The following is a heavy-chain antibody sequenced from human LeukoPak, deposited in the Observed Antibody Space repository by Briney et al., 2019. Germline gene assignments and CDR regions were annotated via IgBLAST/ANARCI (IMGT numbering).Heavy chain of an antibody. CDR3: ATQGRSTMLGI. V-gene: IGHV3-33*03. D-gene: IGHD2-2*01. Sequence: PGGSLRLSCAASGFTFSSYGMHWVRQAPGKGLEWVAVIWYDGSNEYYADSVKGRFTISRNNAKNSLYLQMNSLRAEDTAVYYCATQGRSTMLGIWGQGTMVTVAS. CDR1: GFTFSSYG. CDR2: IWYDGSNE. J-gene: IGHJ3*02.